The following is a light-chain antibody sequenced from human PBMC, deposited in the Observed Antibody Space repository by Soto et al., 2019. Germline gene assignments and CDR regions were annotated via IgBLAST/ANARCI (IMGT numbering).Light chain of an antibody. V-gene: IGKV3-20*01. CDR2: GAS. CDR3: QQYGSSPVT. Sequence: EIVLTQSPGTLSLSPGERATLSCRASQSVSSSYLAWYQQKPGQAPRLLLYGASSRASGIPDRFSGSGSGTDFTLTISRLEPEDFAVYYCQQYGSSPVTFGGETKVEIK. J-gene: IGKJ4*01. CDR1: QSVSSSY.